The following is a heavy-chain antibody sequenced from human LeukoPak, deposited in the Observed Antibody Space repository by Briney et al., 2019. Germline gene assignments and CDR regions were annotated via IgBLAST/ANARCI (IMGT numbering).Heavy chain of an antibody. CDR1: GGTFSIYA. CDR2: IIPIFGTA. Sequence: ASVKVSCKASGGTFSIYAISWVRQAPGQGLEWMGGIIPIFGTANYAQKFQGRVTITADESTSTAYMELSSLRSEDTAVYYCAEQWLDHDAFDIWGQGTMVTVSS. D-gene: IGHD6-19*01. V-gene: IGHV1-69*13. J-gene: IGHJ3*02. CDR3: AEQWLDHDAFDI.